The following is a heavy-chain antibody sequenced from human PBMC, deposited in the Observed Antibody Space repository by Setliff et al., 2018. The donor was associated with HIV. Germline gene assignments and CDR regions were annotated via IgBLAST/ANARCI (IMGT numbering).Heavy chain of an antibody. CDR1: GDSATNSRYY. CDR2: IHYDERT. V-gene: IGHV4-39*01. Sequence: PSETLSLTCTVSGDSATNSRYYWAWIRQPPGKGLEYIGSIHYDERTYYNPSLKSRVTISLDTSKNQFCLNLTPLTAADTAVYYCASRIYYYDSNNFLREEGFDPWGQGTLVTVSS. J-gene: IGHJ5*02. D-gene: IGHD3-22*01. CDR3: ASRIYYYDSNNFLREEGFDP.